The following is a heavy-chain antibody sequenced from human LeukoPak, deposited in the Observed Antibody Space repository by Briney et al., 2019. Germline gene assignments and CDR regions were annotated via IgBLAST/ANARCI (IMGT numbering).Heavy chain of an antibody. Sequence: ASVKVSRKASGYTFIGYYMHWVRQAPGQGLEWMGWINPNSGGTNYAQKFQGRVTMTRDTSISTAYMELSRLRSDDTAMYYCARDLRIVGATTPLDYWGQGTLVTVSS. CDR1: GYTFIGYY. CDR3: ARDLRIVGATTPLDY. D-gene: IGHD1-26*01. J-gene: IGHJ4*02. CDR2: INPNSGGT. V-gene: IGHV1-2*02.